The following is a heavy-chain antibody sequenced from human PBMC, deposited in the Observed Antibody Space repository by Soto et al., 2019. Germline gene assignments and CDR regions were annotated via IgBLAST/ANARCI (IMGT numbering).Heavy chain of an antibody. D-gene: IGHD6-19*01. J-gene: IGHJ4*02. CDR3: AKEGTSGLYYFDY. V-gene: IGHV3-23*01. CDR1: GFTFSNYA. CDR2: ISGSGGSP. Sequence: EVQLLESGGGLVQPGGSLRLSCAASGFTFSNYAMNWVRQAPGKGLEWVSNISGSGGSPYHADSVKGRFTISRDNSKNTLYPQMNSLRAGDSAINYCAKEGTSGLYYFDYWGQGTLVTVSS.